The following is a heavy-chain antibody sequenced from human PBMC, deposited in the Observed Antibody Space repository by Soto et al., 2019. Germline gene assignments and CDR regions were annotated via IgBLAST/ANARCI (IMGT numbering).Heavy chain of an antibody. CDR1: GFTFDDYG. D-gene: IGHD6-19*01. CDR2: INWNGGST. J-gene: IGHJ3*02. V-gene: IGHV3-20*01. CDR3: ARSSGWYRAFDI. Sequence: PGGSLRLSCAASGFTFDDYGMSWVRQAPGKGLELVSGINWNGGSTGYADSVNGRFTISRDNAKNSLYLQMNSLRAEDTALYHCARSSGWYRAFDIWGQGTMVTVSS.